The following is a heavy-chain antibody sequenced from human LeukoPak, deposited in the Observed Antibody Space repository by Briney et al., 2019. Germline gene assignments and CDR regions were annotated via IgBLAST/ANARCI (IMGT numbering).Heavy chain of an antibody. CDR3: ARGGTAVIAPYAFDI. J-gene: IGHJ3*02. V-gene: IGHV4-59*01. CDR2: IYYSGST. CDR1: GGSISSYY. Sequence: SETLSLTCTVSGGSISSYYWSWIRQPPGKGLEWIGFIYYSGSTNCNPSVKSRVAMSVDTSKKQFSLKLSSLTAADTAVYYCARGGTAVIAPYAFDIWGQGTMVTVSS. D-gene: IGHD4-23*01.